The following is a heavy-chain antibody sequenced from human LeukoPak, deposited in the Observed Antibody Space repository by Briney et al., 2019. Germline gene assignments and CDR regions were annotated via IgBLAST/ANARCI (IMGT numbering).Heavy chain of an antibody. CDR1: GYTFTDYY. J-gene: IGHJ4*02. CDR2: INPNSGGT. CDR3: ARARWQLVPYFDS. D-gene: IGHD6-6*01. Sequence: ASVKVSCKASGYTFTDYYMHWVRQAPGQGLEWMGWINPNSGGTNFAQKFQGRVAMTRDTSISTAYLELGSLRSDDTAVYFCARARWQLVPYFDSWGQGTLVTVSS. V-gene: IGHV1-2*02.